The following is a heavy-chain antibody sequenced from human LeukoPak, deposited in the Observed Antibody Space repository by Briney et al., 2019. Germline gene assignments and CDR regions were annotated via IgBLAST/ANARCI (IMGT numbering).Heavy chain of an antibody. CDR3: ARDPTTNGYSSGWYDY. D-gene: IGHD6-19*01. Sequence: GGSLRLSCAASGFTFSSYAMHWVRQAPGKGLEWVAVISYDGSNKYYADSVKGRFTISRDNAKNSLYLQINSLRAEDTAVYYCARDPTTNGYSSGWYDYWGQGTLVTVSS. CDR1: GFTFSSYA. J-gene: IGHJ4*02. V-gene: IGHV3-30*04. CDR2: ISYDGSNK.